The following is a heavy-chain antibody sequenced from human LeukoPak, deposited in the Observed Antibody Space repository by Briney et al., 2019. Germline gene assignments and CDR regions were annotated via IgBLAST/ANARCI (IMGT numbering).Heavy chain of an antibody. D-gene: IGHD5-12*01. V-gene: IGHV1-3*01. CDR1: GYTFTSYG. Sequence: GASVKVSCKASGYTFTSYGISWVRQAPGQRLEWMGWINAGNGNTKYSQKFQGRVTITRDTSASTAYMELSSLRSEDTAVYYCARDLSGYDYGNWFDPWGQGTLVTVSS. CDR3: ARDLSGYDYGNWFDP. CDR2: INAGNGNT. J-gene: IGHJ5*02.